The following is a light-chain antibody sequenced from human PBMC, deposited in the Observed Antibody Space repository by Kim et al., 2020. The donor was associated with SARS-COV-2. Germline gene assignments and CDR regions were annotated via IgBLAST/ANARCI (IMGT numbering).Light chain of an antibody. J-gene: IGKJ1*01. CDR3: QQLSSWPPLT. CDR2: GAS. Sequence: EIVMTQSPAILSVSPGERVTLACRASQNVYSDVAWYQQKPGQPPRLLIYGASTRATGIPARFSGSESGTEFTLTISSLQSEDSSVYFCQQLSSWPPLTFGPGTKVDIK. CDR1: QNVYSD. V-gene: IGKV3D-15*01.